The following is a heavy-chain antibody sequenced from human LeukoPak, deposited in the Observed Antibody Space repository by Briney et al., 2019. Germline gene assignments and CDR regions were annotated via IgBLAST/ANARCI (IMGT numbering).Heavy chain of an antibody. CDR1: GGSISTYY. J-gene: IGHJ4*02. CDR2: IYSSGST. Sequence: SETLSLTCTVSGGSISTYYWSWIRQPPGKGLEWIGSIYSSGSTNYNPSLKSRVTISVDTSKNQFSLTLSSVTAADTAVYYCARDHRGYSYGLFDSWGQGTLVTVSS. CDR3: ARDHRGYSYGLFDS. D-gene: IGHD5-18*01. V-gene: IGHV4-59*01.